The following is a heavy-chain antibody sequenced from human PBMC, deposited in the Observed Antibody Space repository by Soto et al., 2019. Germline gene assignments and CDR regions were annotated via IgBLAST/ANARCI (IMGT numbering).Heavy chain of an antibody. CDR1: VYSFTSYG. CDR2: ISAYNGNT. Sequence: ASVKVSYKASVYSFTSYGISGLRRAPGQGLAGVGWISAYNGNTNYPQKLQGRVTMTSDTCTSTAYMELSNLRSDDTAGYDCARDTYYYDSSGYPSKYYGIDVWGQGTTVTVSS. J-gene: IGHJ6*02. D-gene: IGHD3-22*01. V-gene: IGHV1-18*01. CDR3: ARDTYYYDSSGYPSKYYGIDV.